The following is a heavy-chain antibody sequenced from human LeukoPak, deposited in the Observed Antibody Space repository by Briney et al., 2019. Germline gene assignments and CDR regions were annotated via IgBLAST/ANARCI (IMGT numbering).Heavy chain of an antibody. J-gene: IGHJ4*02. CDR3: ASKGEYCSGGSCYWAFDY. Sequence: PSGTLSLTCAVSGGSISSSNWRSWVRQPPGKGLERIGEIYHSGSTNYNPSLKSRVTISVDKSKNQFSLKLSSVTAADTAVYYCASKGEYCSGGSCYWAFDYWGQGTLVTVSS. CDR2: IYHSGST. CDR1: GGSISSSNW. V-gene: IGHV4-4*02. D-gene: IGHD2-15*01.